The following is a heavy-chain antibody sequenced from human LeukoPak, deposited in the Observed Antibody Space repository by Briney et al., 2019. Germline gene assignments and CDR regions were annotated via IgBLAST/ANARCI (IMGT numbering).Heavy chain of an antibody. CDR1: GGSISSYY. D-gene: IGHD6-13*01. CDR3: ARVGGIAAFDY. Sequence: PSETLSLTCTVSGGSISSYYWSWIRQPPGKGLEWIGYIYYSGRTNYNPSLKSRVTISVDTSKNQFSLKLSSVTAADTAVYYCARVGGIAAFDYWGQGTLVTVSS. V-gene: IGHV4-59*01. J-gene: IGHJ4*02. CDR2: IYYSGRT.